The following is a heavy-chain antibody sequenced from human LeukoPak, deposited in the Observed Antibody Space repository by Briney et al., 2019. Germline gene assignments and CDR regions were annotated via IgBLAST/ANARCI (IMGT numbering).Heavy chain of an antibody. Sequence: ASVKVSCKASGHTFTGYYMHWVRQAPGQGLEWMGWINPNSGGTNYAQKFQGRVTMTRDTSISTAYMELSRLRSDDTAVYYCARLGMGTTHAFDIWGQGTMVTVSS. D-gene: IGHD5-18*01. V-gene: IGHV1-2*02. CDR3: ARLGMGTTHAFDI. J-gene: IGHJ3*02. CDR1: GHTFTGYY. CDR2: INPNSGGT.